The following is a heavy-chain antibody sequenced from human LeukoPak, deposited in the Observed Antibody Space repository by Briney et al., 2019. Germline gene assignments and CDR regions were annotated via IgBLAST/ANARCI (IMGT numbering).Heavy chain of an antibody. V-gene: IGHV5-51*01. CDR3: ARGRFPNWFDP. Sequence: GESLRISCKGSGYSFTTYWIGWVRQMPGKGLEWVGIIYPGDSDTRYSPSFQGQVTISADKSISTAYLQWSSLKASDTAMYYCARGRFPNWFDPWGQGTLVTVPS. CDR2: IYPGDSDT. D-gene: IGHD3-3*01. J-gene: IGHJ5*02. CDR1: GYSFTTYW.